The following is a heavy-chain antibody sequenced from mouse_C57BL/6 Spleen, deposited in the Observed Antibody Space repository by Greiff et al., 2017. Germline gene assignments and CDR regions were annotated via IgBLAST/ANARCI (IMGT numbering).Heavy chain of an antibody. CDR3: ARHDGGNSPFDY. J-gene: IGHJ2*01. CDR2: ISSGGSYT. V-gene: IGHV5-6*01. D-gene: IGHD2-1*01. Sequence: VQLQQSGGDLVKPGGSLKLSCAASGFTFSSYGMSWVRQTPDKRLEWVATISSGGSYTYYPDSVKGRFTISRDNAKNTLYLQMSSLKSEDTAMYYCARHDGGNSPFDYWGQGTTLTVSS. CDR1: GFTFSSYG.